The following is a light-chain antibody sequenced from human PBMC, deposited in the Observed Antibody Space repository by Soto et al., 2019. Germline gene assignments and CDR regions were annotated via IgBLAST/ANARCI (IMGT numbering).Light chain of an antibody. J-gene: IGKJ3*01. CDR1: QGIRNF. CDR2: AAS. CDR3: QKYSSVPV. Sequence: DIQMTQSPTSLSASVGDRVTITCRASQGIRNFVAWYQQKPGKAPKLLIYAASTLQSGVPSRFSGRGSGTDFTLTINSLLPEDVATYSCQKYSSVPVFGPGTKVEIK. V-gene: IGKV1-27*01.